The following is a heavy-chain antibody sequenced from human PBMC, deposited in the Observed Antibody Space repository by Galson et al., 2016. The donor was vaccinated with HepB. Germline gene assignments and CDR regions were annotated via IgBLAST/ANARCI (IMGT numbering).Heavy chain of an antibody. CDR2: IYYSGST. D-gene: IGHD1-26*01. V-gene: IGHV4-59*01. Sequence: ETLSLTCTVSGGSTSSYYWSWIRQPPGKGLEWIGYIYYSGSTKSTTYNPSLKSRVTISVDTSKNQFSLRLTSVTAADTAMYYCARGSWGGSFHFNYWGQGTLVTVSS. CDR1: GGSTSSYY. CDR3: ARGSWGGSFHFNY. J-gene: IGHJ4*02.